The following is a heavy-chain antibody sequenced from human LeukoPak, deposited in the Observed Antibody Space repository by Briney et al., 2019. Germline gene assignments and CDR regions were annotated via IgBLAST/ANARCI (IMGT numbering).Heavy chain of an antibody. Sequence: SETLSLTCTVSGGSISGSYWSWIRQPPGKALDWIGGIYYTGSTSYNLSLKSRVTMPVDTSKNQFSLQVRSVTAADTAVYYCARYGVYGDYDYWGQGTLVTVSS. D-gene: IGHD4-17*01. J-gene: IGHJ4*02. CDR3: ARYGVYGDYDY. CDR2: IYYTGST. CDR1: GGSISGSY. V-gene: IGHV4-59*12.